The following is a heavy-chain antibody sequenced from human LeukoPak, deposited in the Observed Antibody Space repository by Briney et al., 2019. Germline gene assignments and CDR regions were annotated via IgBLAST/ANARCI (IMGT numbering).Heavy chain of an antibody. J-gene: IGHJ4*02. CDR1: GFTFSSYW. CDR3: ARQGGLVPQFDY. V-gene: IGHV3-74*01. D-gene: IGHD6-6*01. Sequence: GGSLRLSCAASGFTFSSYWMHWVRQAPGKGLVWVSRINTDGSSTSYADSVKGRFTISRDNAKNTLYLQMNSLRAEDTAVYYCARQGGLVPQFDYWGQGTLVTVSS. CDR2: INTDGSST.